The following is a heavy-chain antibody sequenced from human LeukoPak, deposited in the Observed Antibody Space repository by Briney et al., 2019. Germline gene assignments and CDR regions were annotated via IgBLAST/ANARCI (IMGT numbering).Heavy chain of an antibody. V-gene: IGHV3-23*01. D-gene: IGHD3-22*01. Sequence: GGSLRLSCAASGFTFSSYAMSWVRQAPGKGLEWVSAISGSGGSTYYADSVKGRFTISRDNAKNSLYLQMNSLRAKDTALYYCAKDGYYDSSGIVDYWGQGTLVTVSS. CDR3: AKDGYYDSSGIVDY. CDR1: GFTFSSYA. J-gene: IGHJ4*02. CDR2: ISGSGGST.